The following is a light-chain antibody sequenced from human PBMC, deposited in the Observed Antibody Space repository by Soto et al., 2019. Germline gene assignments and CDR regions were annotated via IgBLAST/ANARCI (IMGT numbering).Light chain of an antibody. V-gene: IGLV4-69*01. CDR3: QTWGTGIVV. J-gene: IGLJ2*01. CDR1: SGHSSYA. CDR2: LNSDGSH. Sequence: QLVLTQSPSASASLEASVKLTCTLSSGHSSYAIAWHQQQPEKGPRYLMKLNSDGSHSKGDGIPDRFSGSSSGAERYLVISSLQSEDEADYYCQTWGTGIVVFGGGTKLTVL.